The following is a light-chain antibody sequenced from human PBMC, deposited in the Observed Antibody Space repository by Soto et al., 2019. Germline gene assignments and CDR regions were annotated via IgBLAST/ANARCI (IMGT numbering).Light chain of an antibody. Sequence: TQSPATLSLYAGERATLFCMASEIINSGYLAWYQQKPGRAPRLLIYGASKRATGIPDRFSGSESGTDFTLTINSLEPEDSAVYYCQQYGRSPTFGQGTRLEIK. CDR1: EIINSGY. CDR2: GAS. CDR3: QQYGRSPT. J-gene: IGKJ5*01. V-gene: IGKV3-20*01.